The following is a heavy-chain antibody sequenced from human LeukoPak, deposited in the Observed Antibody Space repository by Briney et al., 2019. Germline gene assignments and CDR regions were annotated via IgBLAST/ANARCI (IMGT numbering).Heavy chain of an antibody. CDR2: IYYSGST. Sequence: PSETLSLTCTVSGGSISSSSYYWGWIRQPPGKGLEWIGSIYYSGSTYYNPSLKSRVTISVDTSKNQFSLKLSSVTAADTAVYYCARQRYCISGVCHGLYYIDYWGQGTLVTVSS. CDR1: GGSISSSSYY. J-gene: IGHJ4*02. CDR3: ARQRYCISGVCHGLYYIDY. V-gene: IGHV4-39*01. D-gene: IGHD2-8*01.